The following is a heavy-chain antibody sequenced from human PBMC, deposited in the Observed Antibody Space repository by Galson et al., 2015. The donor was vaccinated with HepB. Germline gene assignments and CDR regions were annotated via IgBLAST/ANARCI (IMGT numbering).Heavy chain of an antibody. CDR1: GFTFSSYS. V-gene: IGHV3-21*01. D-gene: IGHD2-2*02. J-gene: IGHJ3*02. CDR3: VSVVPAATPGDAFDI. CDR2: ISSSSSYI. Sequence: SLRLSCAASGFTFSSYSMNWVRQAPGKGLEWVSSISSSSSYIYYADSVKGRFTISRDNAKNSLYLQMNSLRAEDTAVYYCVSVVPAATPGDAFDIWGQGTMVTVSS.